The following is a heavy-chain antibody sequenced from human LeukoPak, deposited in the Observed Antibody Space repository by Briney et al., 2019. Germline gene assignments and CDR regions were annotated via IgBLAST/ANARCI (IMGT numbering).Heavy chain of an antibody. J-gene: IGHJ4*02. CDR3: ARVFVLGGRGYSGYDYVDGSSGIDY. CDR1: GYTFVSHG. V-gene: IGHV1-18*01. Sequence: GASVKVSCKAAGYTFVSHGISWVRLAPGQGLEWMGWISAYNGDTKYAQKFQARVTMTTDTSTSTAYMELRSLRSDDTAVYYCARVFVLGGRGYSGYDYVDGSSGIDYWGQGTLVTVSS. D-gene: IGHD5-12*01. CDR2: ISAYNGDT.